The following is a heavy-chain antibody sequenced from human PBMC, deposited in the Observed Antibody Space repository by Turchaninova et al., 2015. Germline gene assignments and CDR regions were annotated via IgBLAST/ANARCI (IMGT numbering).Heavy chain of an antibody. J-gene: IGHJ3*01. CDR2: IYSSGNT. Sequence: QVQLQESGPGLVKPAEPLSLPCPVSGCSITGHYWNWIRQPAGKGLEWIGRIYSSGNTNYEPSLDSRVTISVDKSKNQFSLKLRSVTAADTAVYYCARDRGGDAFDFWGQGTMVTVSS. V-gene: IGHV4-4*07. CDR1: GCSITGHY. D-gene: IGHD1-26*01. CDR3: ARDRGGDAFDF.